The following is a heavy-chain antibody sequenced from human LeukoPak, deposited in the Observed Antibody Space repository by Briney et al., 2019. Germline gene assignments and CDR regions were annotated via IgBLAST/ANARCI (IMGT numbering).Heavy chain of an antibody. D-gene: IGHD2-2*02. CDR1: GFTFSSYSM. V-gene: IGHV4-4*02. Sequence: GSLRLSCAASGFTFSSYSMNWVRQPPGKGLEWIGEIYHSGSTNYNPSLKGRVTISVDKSKIQFSLKLTSVTAADTAVYYCARTRTSCYSFCPFDVWGQGTMVTVSS. CDR2: IYHSGST. J-gene: IGHJ3*01. CDR3: ARTRTSCYSFCPFDV.